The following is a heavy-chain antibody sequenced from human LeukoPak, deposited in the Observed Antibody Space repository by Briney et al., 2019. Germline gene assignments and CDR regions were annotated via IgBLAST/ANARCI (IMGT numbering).Heavy chain of an antibody. CDR3: ARGVGLVYAMPHWFDP. V-gene: IGHV4-39*07. J-gene: IGHJ5*02. CDR2: IYYSGST. D-gene: IGHD2-8*01. CDR1: GGSISSSSYY. Sequence: SETLSLTCTVSGGSISSSSYYWDWIRQPPGKGLEWIGSIYYSGSTYYNPSLKSRVTISVDTSKNQFSLKLSSVTAADTAVYYCARGVGLVYAMPHWFDPWGQGTLVTVSS.